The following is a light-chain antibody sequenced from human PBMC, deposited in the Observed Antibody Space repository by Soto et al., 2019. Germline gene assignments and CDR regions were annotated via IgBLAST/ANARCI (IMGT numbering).Light chain of an antibody. V-gene: IGLV2-14*01. J-gene: IGLJ1*01. Sequence: QSALTQPASVSGSPGQSITISCTGTSSAVGGYNYVSWYQQHPGKAPKLMIYDVSNRPSGVSNRFSGSKSGNTASLTISGLQAEDEADYYCSSYTSSSTLLFGTGTKATVL. CDR3: SSYTSSSTLL. CDR1: SSAVGGYNY. CDR2: DVS.